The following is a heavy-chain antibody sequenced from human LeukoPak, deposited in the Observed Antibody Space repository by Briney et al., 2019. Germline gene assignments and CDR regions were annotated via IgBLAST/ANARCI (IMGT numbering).Heavy chain of an antibody. D-gene: IGHD3-22*01. CDR1: GGSISSYY. V-gene: IGHV4-59*01. Sequence: PSETLSLTCTVSGGSISSYYWSWIRQPPGKALEWIGYIYYSGSTNYNPSLKSRVTISVDTSKNQFSLKLSSVTAADTAVYYCARYCDSSDGNWFDPWGQGTLVTVSS. CDR3: ARYCDSSDGNWFDP. CDR2: IYYSGST. J-gene: IGHJ5*02.